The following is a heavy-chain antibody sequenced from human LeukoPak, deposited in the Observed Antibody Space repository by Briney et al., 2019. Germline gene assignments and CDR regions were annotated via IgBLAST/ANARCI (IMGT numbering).Heavy chain of an antibody. Sequence: PSETLSLTCAVYGGSFSGYYWSWIRQPPGKGLEWIGEINHSGSTNYNPSLKSRVTISVDTSKNQFSLKLSSVTAADTAVYYCATAGYCSSTSCYWGYYYYYTDVWGKGTTVTVSS. CDR3: ATAGYCSSTSCYWGYYYYYTDV. V-gene: IGHV4-34*01. D-gene: IGHD2-2*01. CDR2: INHSGST. CDR1: GGSFSGYY. J-gene: IGHJ6*03.